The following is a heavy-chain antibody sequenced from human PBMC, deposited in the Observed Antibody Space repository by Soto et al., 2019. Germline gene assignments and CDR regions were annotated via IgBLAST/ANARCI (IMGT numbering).Heavy chain of an antibody. J-gene: IGHJ6*02. V-gene: IGHV1-69*12. D-gene: IGHD6-25*01. Sequence: QVQLEQSGAEVKQPGSSVRVSCKASGGTFSNSAISWVRQAPGQGLEWMGGIMPIFRTPDYAQKFQGRVTISADESTSPAYMEVNGLRSDDTAVYYCARDKERLKLVGNYYYILDVWGQGTTGTVSS. CDR1: GGTFSNSA. CDR3: ARDKERLKLVGNYYYILDV. CDR2: IMPIFRTP.